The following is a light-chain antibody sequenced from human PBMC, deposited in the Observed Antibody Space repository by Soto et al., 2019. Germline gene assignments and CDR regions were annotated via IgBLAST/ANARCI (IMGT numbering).Light chain of an antibody. CDR3: QSYDSSLSCSLYV. J-gene: IGLJ1*01. V-gene: IGLV1-40*01. CDR2: GNS. CDR1: SSNIGAGYD. Sequence: QSVLTQPPSVSGAPGQRVTISCTGSSSNIGAGYDVHWYQQLPGTAPKLLIYGNSNRPSGVPDRFSGSKSGTSASLAITGLQAEDEADYYCQSYDSSLSCSLYVFRTGTKLTVL.